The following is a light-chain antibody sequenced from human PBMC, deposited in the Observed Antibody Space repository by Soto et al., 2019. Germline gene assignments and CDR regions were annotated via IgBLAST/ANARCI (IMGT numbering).Light chain of an antibody. CDR3: QQYGSSGT. Sequence: EIVLTQSPGTLSLCPGSSATLASRASQSVSNNYLAWYQPQPGKAPRLLIYGASNRATGIPDRFSGSGSGTDFTLTISRLEPEDVAVYYCQQYGSSGTFGQGTKV. CDR2: GAS. J-gene: IGKJ1*01. V-gene: IGKV3-20*01. CDR1: QSVSNNY.